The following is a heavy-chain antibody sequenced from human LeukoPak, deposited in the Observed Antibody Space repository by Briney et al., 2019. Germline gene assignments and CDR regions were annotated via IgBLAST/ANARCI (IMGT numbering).Heavy chain of an antibody. CDR1: GFTFSRYG. Sequence: GWSLRLSCATSGFTFSRYGMHWVRQAPGKGLEWVAFIRYDGSNKDYADSVKGRFTISRDNAKNTLYLQMNSLRAEDTAVYYCAKDIKNSGTYPDAFDIWGQGTLVTVSS. CDR2: IRYDGSNK. D-gene: IGHD1-26*01. J-gene: IGHJ3*02. V-gene: IGHV3-30*02. CDR3: AKDIKNSGTYPDAFDI.